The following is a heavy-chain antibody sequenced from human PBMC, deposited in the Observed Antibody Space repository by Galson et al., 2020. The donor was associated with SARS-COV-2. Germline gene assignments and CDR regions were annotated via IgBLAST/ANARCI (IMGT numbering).Heavy chain of an antibody. CDR3: ARGLNGGYSYNWFDP. J-gene: IGHJ5*02. D-gene: IGHD2-21*02. CDR1: DDSISSYY. V-gene: IGHV4-59*01. CDR2: NYYSGST. Sequence: SETLSLTCTVSDDSISSYYWSWIRQPPGKGLDWIGYNYYSGSTNYNPSLKSRVIISVDTSKNQFSLKLSPVTAADTAVYYCARGLNGGYSYNWFDPWGQGTLVTVSS.